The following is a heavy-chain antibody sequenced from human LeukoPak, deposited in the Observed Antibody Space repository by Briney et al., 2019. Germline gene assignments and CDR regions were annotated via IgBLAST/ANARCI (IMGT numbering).Heavy chain of an antibody. CDR2: INHRGDT. V-gene: IGHV4-34*01. D-gene: IGHD2-21*02. Sequence: SETLSLTCAVYGGSFSAYYWSWIRQSPGKGLEWIAEINHRGDTNYNPSVKSRVSISVDTSKNQFSLKVTSLTAADTAVYYCARVGDSATYFDYWGQGTLVTVSS. CDR3: ARVGDSATYFDY. CDR1: GGSFSAYY. J-gene: IGHJ4*02.